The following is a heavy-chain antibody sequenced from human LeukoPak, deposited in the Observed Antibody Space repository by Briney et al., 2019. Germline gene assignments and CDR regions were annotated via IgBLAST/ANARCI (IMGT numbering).Heavy chain of an antibody. D-gene: IGHD6-13*01. CDR1: GVSISSYY. J-gene: IGHJ3*02. CDR3: ARYEQQLVDAFDI. V-gene: IGHV4-4*07. CDR2: IFSTGST. Sequence: PSETLSLTCTVSGVSISSYYWSWIRQPAGEGLEWIGRIFSTGSTMYNPSLNSRVTMSVDTSKNQFSLRLSSVTAADTAVYYCARYEQQLVDAFDIWGQRTMVTVSS.